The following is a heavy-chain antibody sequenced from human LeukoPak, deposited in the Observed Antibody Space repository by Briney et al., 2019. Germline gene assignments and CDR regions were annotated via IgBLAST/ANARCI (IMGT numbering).Heavy chain of an antibody. V-gene: IGHV4-59*01. CDR3: AREMYYYDSSGYYPSDYYGMDV. Sequence: SETLSLTCTVSGGSISSYYWSWIRQPPGKGLEWIGYIYYSGSTNYNPSLKSRVTISVDTSKNQFSLRLSSVTAADTAVYYCAREMYYYDSSGYYPSDYYGMDVWGQGTTVTVSS. CDR1: GGSISSYY. J-gene: IGHJ6*02. D-gene: IGHD3-22*01. CDR2: IYYSGST.